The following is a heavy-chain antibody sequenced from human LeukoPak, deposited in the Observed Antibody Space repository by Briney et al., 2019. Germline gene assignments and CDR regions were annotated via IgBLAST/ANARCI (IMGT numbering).Heavy chain of an antibody. J-gene: IGHJ3*02. CDR3: AKDMGRRIFGVAYDAFHI. CDR2: MRNDGSQI. Sequence: GGSLRLSCAASGFTFSTYGMHWVRQAPGKGLEWVASMRNDGSQIYHADSVKGRFTTSRDNSKNTLYLQMNSLRVEDTAIYYCAKDMGRRIFGVAYDAFHIWGQGAMVTVSS. CDR1: GFTFSTYG. D-gene: IGHD3-3*01. V-gene: IGHV3-30*02.